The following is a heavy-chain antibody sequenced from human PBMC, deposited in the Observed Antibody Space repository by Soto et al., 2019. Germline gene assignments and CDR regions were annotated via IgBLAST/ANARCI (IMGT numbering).Heavy chain of an antibody. J-gene: IGHJ6*02. CDR2: ISYDGSNK. Sequence: QVQLVESGGGVVQPGRSLRLSCAASGFTFSSYGMHWVRQAPGKGLEWVAVISYDGSNKYYADSVKGRFTISRDNSKNTLDLQMNSLRAEDTAVYYCAKDFRSGDDPPYGMDVWGQGTTVTVSS. CDR1: GFTFSSYG. CDR3: AKDFRSGDDPPYGMDV. V-gene: IGHV3-30*18. D-gene: IGHD4-17*01.